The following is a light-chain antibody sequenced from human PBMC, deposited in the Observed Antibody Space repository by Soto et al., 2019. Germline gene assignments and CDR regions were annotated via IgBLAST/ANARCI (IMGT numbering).Light chain of an antibody. J-gene: IGKJ2*01. CDR2: DAS. CDR1: QRISSW. Sequence: DIQMTQSPSTLSASVGDRVTITCRASQRISSWLAWYQQKAGRAPKLLIYDASSLQSGVPSRFSGSGSGTEFTLTISSLQPDDFATYYCHQYKSYTPYTIGQGTKVEIK. V-gene: IGKV1-5*01. CDR3: HQYKSYTPYT.